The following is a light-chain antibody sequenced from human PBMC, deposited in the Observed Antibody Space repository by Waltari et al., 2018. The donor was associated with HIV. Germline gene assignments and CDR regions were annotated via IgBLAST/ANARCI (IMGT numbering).Light chain of an antibody. Sequence: EIVLTQYLGTLSLSPGARATLSCRASESVSSGYLVWYRQEPGRAPRLLIYAASSRATGVPDRFRGSGSRTDVTLTISRLEPEDFAVYYCQQYGTSPYTFGQGTKLEIK. V-gene: IGKV3-20*01. CDR1: ESVSSGY. CDR3: QQYGTSPYT. CDR2: AAS. J-gene: IGKJ2*01.